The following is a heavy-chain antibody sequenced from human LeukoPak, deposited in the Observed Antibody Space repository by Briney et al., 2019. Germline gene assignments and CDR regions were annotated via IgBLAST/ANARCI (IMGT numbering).Heavy chain of an antibody. CDR1: GGSISSYY. V-gene: IGHV4-34*01. CDR2: INHSGST. CDR3: ARRGRNIVVVPAAIDY. J-gene: IGHJ4*02. D-gene: IGHD2-2*02. Sequence: SETVSLTCTVSGGSISSYYWSWIRQPPGKGLEWIGEINHSGSTNYNPSLKSRVTISVDTSKNQFSLKLSSVTAADTAVYYCARRGRNIVVVPAAIDYWGQGTLVTVSS.